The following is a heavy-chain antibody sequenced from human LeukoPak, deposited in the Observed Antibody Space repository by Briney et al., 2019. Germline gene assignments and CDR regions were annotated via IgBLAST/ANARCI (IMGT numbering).Heavy chain of an antibody. V-gene: IGHV1-69*06. CDR1: GGTFSIYA. CDR2: IIPIFGTA. J-gene: IGHJ4*02. CDR3: ARESSYGYDY. Sequence: SVKVSCKASGGTFSIYAISWVRQAPGQGLEWMGGIIPIFGTANYAQKFQGRVTITADKSTSTAYMELSSLRSEETAVYYCARESSYGYDYWGQGTLVTVSS. D-gene: IGHD5-18*01.